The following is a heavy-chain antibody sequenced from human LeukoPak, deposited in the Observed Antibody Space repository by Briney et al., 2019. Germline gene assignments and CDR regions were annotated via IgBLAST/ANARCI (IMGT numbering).Heavy chain of an antibody. J-gene: IGHJ6*02. CDR1: GYTFTSYG. V-gene: IGHV1-18*01. CDR3: ARDSASVLRFLEWLSYYYGMDV. CDR2: ISAYNGNT. Sequence: ASVKVSCKASGYTFTSYGISWVRQAPGQGLEWMGWISAYNGNTNYAQKLQGRVTMTTDTSTSTAYMELRSLRSDDTAVYYCARDSASVLRFLEWLSYYYGMDVWGQGTMVTVSS. D-gene: IGHD3-3*01.